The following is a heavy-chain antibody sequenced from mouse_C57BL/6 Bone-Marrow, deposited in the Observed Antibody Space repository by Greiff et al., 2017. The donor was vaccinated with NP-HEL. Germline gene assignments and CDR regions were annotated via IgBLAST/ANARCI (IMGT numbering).Heavy chain of an antibody. Sequence: QVQLQQSGAELVKPGASVKMSCKASGYTFTSYWITWVKQRPGQGLEWIGDIYPGSGSTNYNEKFKSKATLTVDTSSSTAYMQLSSLPSEDSAVYYCAREDGYYFAYWGQGTLVTVSA. D-gene: IGHD2-3*01. CDR3: AREDGYYFAY. CDR1: GYTFTSYW. V-gene: IGHV1-55*01. CDR2: IYPGSGST. J-gene: IGHJ3*01.